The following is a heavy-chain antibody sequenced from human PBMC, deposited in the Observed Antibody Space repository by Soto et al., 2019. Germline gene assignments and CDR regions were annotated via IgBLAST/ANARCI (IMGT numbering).Heavy chain of an antibody. V-gene: IGHV4-34*01. J-gene: IGHJ2*01. CDR3: ARESHDILTGPPWVWYFDL. CDR1: GGSFSGYY. Sequence: QVQLQQWGAGPLRPLETLSLTCGVSGGSFSGYYWAWIRQYPGKGLEWIGEINDRGSINYNPSLKSRVSISVDTSKNHYSLKLRSVTAADTAVYYCARESHDILTGPPWVWYFDLWGRGTLVSVSS. D-gene: IGHD3-9*01. CDR2: INDRGSI.